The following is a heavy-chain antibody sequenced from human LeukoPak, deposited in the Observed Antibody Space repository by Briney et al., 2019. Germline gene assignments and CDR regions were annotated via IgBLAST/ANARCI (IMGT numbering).Heavy chain of an antibody. CDR2: IIPIFGTA. V-gene: IGHV1-69*13. J-gene: IGHJ4*02. Sequence: SVKVSCKAAGGSFINYGISWVRQAPGQGLEWMGGIIPIFGTANYAQKFQGRVTITADESTSTAYMELSSLRSEDTAVYYCAREVAAAGTEYYFDYWGQGTLVTVSS. CDR1: GGSFINYG. CDR3: AREVAAAGTEYYFDY. D-gene: IGHD6-13*01.